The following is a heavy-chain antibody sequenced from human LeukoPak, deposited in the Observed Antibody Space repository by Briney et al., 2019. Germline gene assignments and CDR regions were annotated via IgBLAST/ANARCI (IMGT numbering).Heavy chain of an antibody. V-gene: IGHV4-59*01. CDR3: ARSAHCSGGSCSVGY. J-gene: IGHJ4*02. Sequence: SETLSLTCTVSGGSITSYYWSWIRQPPGKGLEWIGYIHYSGSTDSNPSLKSRVTISIDTSKNQFSLKLSSVTAADTAVYYCARSAHCSGGSCSVGYWGQGTLVTVSS. CDR1: GGSITSYY. D-gene: IGHD2-15*01. CDR2: IHYSGST.